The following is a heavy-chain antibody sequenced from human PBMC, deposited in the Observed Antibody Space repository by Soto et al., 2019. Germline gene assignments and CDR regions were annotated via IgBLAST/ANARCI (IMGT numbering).Heavy chain of an antibody. CDR1: GFAFSSYA. CDR3: AKARGECSGGSCYPDAFDI. CDR2: ISGSGGST. J-gene: IGHJ3*02. D-gene: IGHD2-15*01. V-gene: IGHV3-23*01. Sequence: EVQLLESGGGLVQPRGSLRLSCAASGFAFSSYAMSWVRQAPGKGLEWVSAISGSGGSTYYADSVKGRFTISRDNSKNTLYLQMNSLRAEDTAVYYCAKARGECSGGSCYPDAFDIWGQGTMVTVSS.